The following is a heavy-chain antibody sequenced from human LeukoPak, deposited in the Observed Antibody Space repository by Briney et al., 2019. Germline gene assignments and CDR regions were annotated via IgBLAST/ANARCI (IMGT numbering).Heavy chain of an antibody. CDR2: IDPNSDNI. Sequence: ASVKVSCKASGYTFTGCFIHYVRQAPGQGREWMGWIDPNSDNIRYSETFKDRVTMTRDTSTNTAYMELSWLRSDDTAVYYCAKSAYNYGYVYFDHWGQGTLVIVSS. CDR1: GYTFTGCF. CDR3: AKSAYNYGYVYFDH. V-gene: IGHV1-2*02. J-gene: IGHJ4*02. D-gene: IGHD5-18*01.